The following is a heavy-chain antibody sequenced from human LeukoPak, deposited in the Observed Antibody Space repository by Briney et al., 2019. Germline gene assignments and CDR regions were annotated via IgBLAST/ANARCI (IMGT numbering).Heavy chain of an antibody. CDR3: ARDATEDNYGDYNDY. Sequence: GGSLRLSCAASGFTFSSYWMSWVRQAPGKGLEWVANIKQDGSEKYYVDSVKGRFTISRDNAKNSLYLQMNSLRAEDTAVYYCARDATEDNYGDYNDYWGQGTLVTVSS. V-gene: IGHV3-7*01. CDR1: GFTFSSYW. D-gene: IGHD4-17*01. CDR2: IKQDGSEK. J-gene: IGHJ4*02.